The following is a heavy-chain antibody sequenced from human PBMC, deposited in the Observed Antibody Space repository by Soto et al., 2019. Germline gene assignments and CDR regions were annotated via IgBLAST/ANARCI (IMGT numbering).Heavy chain of an antibody. D-gene: IGHD2-15*01. CDR3: ARDDVLCVGGRCYGVSLDV. V-gene: IGHV3-66*01. CDR2: IQSGGPT. J-gene: IGHJ6*04. Sequence: GGSLRLSCAAPGFTVSSKYMSWVRQAPGKGLEWVSLIQSGGPTYYADSVKGRFTISRDTSENTVHLQMDSLRAEDTAVYYSARDDVLCVGGRCYGVSLDVWGKGSTVTVSS. CDR1: GFTVSSKY.